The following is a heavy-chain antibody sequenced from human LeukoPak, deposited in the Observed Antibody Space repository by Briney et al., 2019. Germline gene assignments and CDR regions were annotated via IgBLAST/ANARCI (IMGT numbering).Heavy chain of an antibody. CDR2: INHSGST. CDR3: ARTYYDFWSGYGRWFDP. D-gene: IGHD3-3*01. V-gene: IGHV4-34*01. J-gene: IGHJ5*02. CDR1: GGSFSGYY. Sequence: PSETLSLTCAVYGGSFSGYYWSWIRQPPGKGREWMGEINHSGSTNYNPSLKSRVTISVDTSKNQFSLKLSSVTAADTAVYYCARTYYDFWSGYGRWFDPWGQGTLVTVSS.